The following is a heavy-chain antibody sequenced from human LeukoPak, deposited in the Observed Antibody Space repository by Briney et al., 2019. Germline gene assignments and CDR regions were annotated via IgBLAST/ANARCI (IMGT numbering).Heavy chain of an antibody. J-gene: IGHJ4*02. CDR2: MNPNSGNT. CDR3: ASSVYLSGEFDY. D-gene: IGHD3-22*01. CDR1: GYTFTSYD. V-gene: IGHV1-8*01. Sequence: SVKVSCKASGYTFTSYDINGVRQATGQGLEWMGWMNPNSGNTGYAQKFQGRVTMTRNTSISTAYMELSSLRSEDTAVYYCASSVYLSGEFDYWGQGTLVTVSS.